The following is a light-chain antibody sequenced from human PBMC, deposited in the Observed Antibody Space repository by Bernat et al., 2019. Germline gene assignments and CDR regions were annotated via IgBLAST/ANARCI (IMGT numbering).Light chain of an antibody. CDR3: QHYGPSPEIT. V-gene: IGKV3-20*01. J-gene: IGKJ5*01. Sequence: IVLTQSPGTLSLSPGETATLSCRAGQNVLSASIAWYQHRPGQPPRLLIYATSTWAAGTPARFSGSGSGTDFTLNISSLEPEDFAVYYCQHYGPSPEITFGQGTRLEIK. CDR2: ATS. CDR1: QNVLSAS.